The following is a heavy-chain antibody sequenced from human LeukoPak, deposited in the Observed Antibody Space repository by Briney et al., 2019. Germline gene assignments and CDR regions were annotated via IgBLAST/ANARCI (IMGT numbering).Heavy chain of an antibody. CDR3: AKDTYSSSLTGFDY. CDR2: ISWYSNSL. V-gene: IGHV3-9*01. Sequence: GGSLTLSCAASGFIFDDYAMHWLRQAPGKGLEWVSGISWYSNSLGYADSVKGRVTVSRDNAKKSLYLQMNSLRPEDTALYYCAKDTYSSSLTGFDYWGQGTLVTVSS. CDR1: GFIFDDYA. J-gene: IGHJ4*02. D-gene: IGHD6-6*01.